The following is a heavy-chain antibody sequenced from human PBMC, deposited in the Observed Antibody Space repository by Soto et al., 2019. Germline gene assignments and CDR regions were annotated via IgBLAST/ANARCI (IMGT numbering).Heavy chain of an antibody. CDR1: NGSISSSGYF. Sequence: SETLSLTCTVSNGSISSSGYFWGWIRQPPGKGLEWIGSMYHSGITYYNLSLKSRVTISVDTSKNQLSLKLSSATAADTAVYYCARSMYSTSAQLYYGMDVWGQGTTVTVSS. CDR3: ARSMYSTSAQLYYGMDV. CDR2: MYHSGIT. J-gene: IGHJ6*02. V-gene: IGHV4-39*07. D-gene: IGHD6-6*01.